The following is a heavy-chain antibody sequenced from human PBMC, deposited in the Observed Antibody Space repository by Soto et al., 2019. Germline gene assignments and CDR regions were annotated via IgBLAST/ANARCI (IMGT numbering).Heavy chain of an antibody. CDR3: ASPPTTGNYYYYGMDV. D-gene: IGHD4-17*01. Sequence: ASVKLSCKASGFTFTSSAVQWVRQARGQRLEWIGWIVVGSGNTNYAQKFQGRVTITADESTSTAYMELSSLRSEDTAVYYCASPPTTGNYYYYGMDVWGQGTTVTVSS. J-gene: IGHJ6*02. CDR1: GFTFTSSA. V-gene: IGHV1-58*01. CDR2: IVVGSGNT.